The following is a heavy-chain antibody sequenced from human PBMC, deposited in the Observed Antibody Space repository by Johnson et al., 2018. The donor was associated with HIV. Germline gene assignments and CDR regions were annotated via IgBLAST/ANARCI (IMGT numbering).Heavy chain of an antibody. CDR3: ATGSLVVVGADGLIQLHDAFDI. Sequence: VQLVESGGGVVRPGGSLRLSCAATGFTFDDYGMSWVRQAPGKGLEWVCGINWRGGSTGYADSVKGRFTISRDNAKNSLYLQMNSLRAEDTALYYCATGSLVVVGADGLIQLHDAFDIWGRGTKVTVSS. J-gene: IGHJ3*02. D-gene: IGHD2-15*01. CDR1: GFTFDDYG. CDR2: INWRGGST. V-gene: IGHV3-20*04.